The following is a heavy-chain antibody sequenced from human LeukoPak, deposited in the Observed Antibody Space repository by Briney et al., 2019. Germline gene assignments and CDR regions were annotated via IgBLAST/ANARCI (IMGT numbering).Heavy chain of an antibody. D-gene: IGHD2-2*01. V-gene: IGHV1-2*02. Sequence: ASVKVSRKASGYTFTGYYMHWVRQAPGQGLEWMGWINPNSGGTNYAQKFQGRVTMTRDTSISTAYMELSRLRSDDTAVYYCASNPPTSSTYYYYGMDVWGQGTTVTVSS. J-gene: IGHJ6*02. CDR1: GYTFTGYY. CDR2: INPNSGGT. CDR3: ASNPPTSSTYYYYGMDV.